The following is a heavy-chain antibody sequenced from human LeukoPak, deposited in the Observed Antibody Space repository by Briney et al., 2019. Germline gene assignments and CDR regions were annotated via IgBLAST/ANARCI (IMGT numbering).Heavy chain of an antibody. Sequence: SETLSLTCTVSGGSISSYYWSWVRQPAGKGLEWIGRIYTSGSTNYNPSLKSRVTISVDTSKNQFSLKLSSVTAADTAVYYCAREGYDILFDYWGQGTLVTVSS. V-gene: IGHV4-4*07. D-gene: IGHD3-9*01. J-gene: IGHJ4*02. CDR2: IYTSGST. CDR1: GGSISSYY. CDR3: AREGYDILFDY.